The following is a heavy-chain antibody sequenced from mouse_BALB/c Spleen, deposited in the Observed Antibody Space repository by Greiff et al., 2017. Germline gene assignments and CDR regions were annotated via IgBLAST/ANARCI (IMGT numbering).Heavy chain of an antibody. V-gene: IGHV5-12-2*01. CDR3: ARHRDYYAMDY. Sequence: EVQLQESGGGLVQPGGSLKLSCAASGFTFSSYTMSWVRQTPEKRLEWVAYISNGGGSTYYPDTVKGRFTISRDNAKNTLYLQMSSLKSEDTAMYYCARHRDYYAMDYWGQGTSVTVSS. J-gene: IGHJ4*01. CDR2: ISNGGGST. CDR1: GFTFSSYT. D-gene: IGHD3-3*01.